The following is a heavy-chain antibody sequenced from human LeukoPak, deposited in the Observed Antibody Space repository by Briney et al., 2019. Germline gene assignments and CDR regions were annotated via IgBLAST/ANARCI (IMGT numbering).Heavy chain of an antibody. CDR3: ARVVKIVVVPAALLGDYYFDY. D-gene: IGHD2-2*01. CDR1: GGSISSGGYY. V-gene: IGHV4-31*03. J-gene: IGHJ4*02. Sequence: SETLSLTCTVSGGSISSGGYYWSWIRQHPGKGLEWIGNIYYSGSTYYNPSLKSRVTISVDTSKNQFSLKLSSVTAADTAVYYCARVVKIVVVPAALLGDYYFDYWGQGTLVTVSS. CDR2: IYYSGST.